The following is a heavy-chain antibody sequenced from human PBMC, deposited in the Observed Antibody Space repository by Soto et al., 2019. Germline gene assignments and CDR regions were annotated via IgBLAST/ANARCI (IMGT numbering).Heavy chain of an antibody. CDR3: AKPFLIGLGELKWFDP. CDR1: GRSFSGYY. J-gene: IGHJ5*02. Sequence: SETLSLTCAVYGRSFSGYYWSWIRQPPGKGLEWIGEINHSGSTNYNPSLKSRVTISVDTSKNQFSLKLSSVTAADTAVYYCAKPFLIGLGELKWFDPWGEGTLVTVS. D-gene: IGHD3-16*01. V-gene: IGHV4-34*01. CDR2: INHSGST.